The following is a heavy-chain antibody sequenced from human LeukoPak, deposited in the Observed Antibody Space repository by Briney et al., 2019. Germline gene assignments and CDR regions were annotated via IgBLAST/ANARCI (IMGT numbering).Heavy chain of an antibody. Sequence: SVKVSRKASGYTFTGYYMHWVRQAPGQGLEWMGRIIPIPGIANYAQKFQGRVTITADKSTSTAYMELSSLRSEDTAVYYCARSQLGRDGYNSHWYFDLWGRGTLVTVSS. CDR1: GYTFTGYY. J-gene: IGHJ2*01. CDR2: IIPIPGIA. D-gene: IGHD5-24*01. CDR3: ARSQLGRDGYNSHWYFDL. V-gene: IGHV1-69*02.